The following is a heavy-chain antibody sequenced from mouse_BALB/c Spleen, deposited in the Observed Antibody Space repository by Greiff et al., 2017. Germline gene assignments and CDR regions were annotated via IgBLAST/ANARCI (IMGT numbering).Heavy chain of an antibody. J-gene: IGHJ4*01. CDR1: GYTFTSYV. D-gene: IGHD1-1*01. CDR2: INPYNDGT. CDR3: ARYGRLDAMDY. Sequence: EVKLQESGPELVKPGASVKMSCKASGYTFTSYVMHWVKQKPGQGLEWIGYINPYNDGTKYNEKFKGKATLTSDKSSSTAYMELSSLTSEDSAVYYCARYGRLDAMDYWGQGTSVTVSS. V-gene: IGHV1-14*01.